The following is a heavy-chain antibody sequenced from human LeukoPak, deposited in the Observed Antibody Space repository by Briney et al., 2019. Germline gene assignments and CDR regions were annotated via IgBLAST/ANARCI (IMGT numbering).Heavy chain of an antibody. CDR3: ARDQISVVRGVIGWAFDI. Sequence: SETLSLTCAVYGGSFSGYYWSWIRQPPGKGLEWIGYIYYSGSTNYNPSLKSRVTISVDTSKNQFSLKLSSVTAADTAVYYCARDQISVVRGVIGWAFDIWGQGTMVTVSS. CDR2: IYYSGST. J-gene: IGHJ3*02. D-gene: IGHD3-10*01. V-gene: IGHV4-59*01. CDR1: GGSFSGYY.